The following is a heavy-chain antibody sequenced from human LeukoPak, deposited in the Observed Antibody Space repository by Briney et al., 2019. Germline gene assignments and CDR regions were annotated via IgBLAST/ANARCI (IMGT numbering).Heavy chain of an antibody. CDR2: IKQDGSEK. CDR1: GFTFSSYW. V-gene: IGHV3-7*03. Sequence: GGSLRLSCAASGFTFSSYWMSWVRQAPGKGLEWVANIKQDGSEKYYVDSVKGRFTISRDNAKNSLYLQMNSLRAEDTAVYYCAKDWVPYGTEYFQHWGQGTLVTVSS. D-gene: IGHD1-14*01. CDR3: AKDWVPYGTEYFQH. J-gene: IGHJ1*01.